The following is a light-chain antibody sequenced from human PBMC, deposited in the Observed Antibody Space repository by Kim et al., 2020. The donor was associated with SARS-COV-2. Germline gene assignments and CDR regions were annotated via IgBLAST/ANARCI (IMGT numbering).Light chain of an antibody. CDR2: DAS. Sequence: LAPGKRATLPCRASRSVSRYLAWYQQKLGQAPRRLIYDASNRATGIPARFSGSGSGTDFTLAISSLEPEDFGIYYCQQRSTWPWTFGQGTKVDIK. V-gene: IGKV3-11*01. CDR3: QQRSTWPWT. CDR1: RSVSRY. J-gene: IGKJ1*01.